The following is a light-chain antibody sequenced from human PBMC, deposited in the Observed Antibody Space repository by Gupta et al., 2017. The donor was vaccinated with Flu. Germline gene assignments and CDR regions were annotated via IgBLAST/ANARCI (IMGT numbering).Light chain of an antibody. V-gene: IGLV3-1*01. J-gene: IGLJ2*01. CDR3: QAWDSSGV. CDR1: KLGDKY. CDR2: QDS. Sequence: ITCSGDKLGDKYVCWYQQKPGQSPILVIYQDSRRPSGIPERFSGSNSGNTATLTISGTQAMDEADYYCQAWDSSGVFGGGTKLTVL.